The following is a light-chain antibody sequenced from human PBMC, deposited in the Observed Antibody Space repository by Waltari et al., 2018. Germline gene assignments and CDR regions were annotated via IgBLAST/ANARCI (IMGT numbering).Light chain of an antibody. CDR3: QVWESSSDHWF. V-gene: IGLV3-21*02. CDR1: SLRSNT. Sequence: SYVLTQPPSVSVAPGQTATISCGGDSLRSNTVHWYHQRPGQAPFFVVYDDTARPSGLPERISGSKSGNTATLTINRVEAGDEADFYCQVWESSSDHWFFGGGTKLTVL. CDR2: DDT. J-gene: IGLJ2*01.